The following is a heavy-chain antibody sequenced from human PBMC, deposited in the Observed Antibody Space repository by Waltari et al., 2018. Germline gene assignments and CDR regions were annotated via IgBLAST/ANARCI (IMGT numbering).Heavy chain of an antibody. D-gene: IGHD2-15*01. CDR2: IYTSGST. J-gene: IGHJ6*02. Sequence: QVQLQESGPGLVKPSQTLSLTCTVSGGSISSGSYYWSWIRQPAGKGLEWIGRIYTSGSTNYNPSLKSRVTISVDTSKNQFSLKLSAVTAADTAVYYCAREHCSGGSCSPNYYYYGMDVWGQGTTVTVSS. CDR3: AREHCSGGSCSPNYYYYGMDV. CDR1: GGSISSGSYY. V-gene: IGHV4-61*02.